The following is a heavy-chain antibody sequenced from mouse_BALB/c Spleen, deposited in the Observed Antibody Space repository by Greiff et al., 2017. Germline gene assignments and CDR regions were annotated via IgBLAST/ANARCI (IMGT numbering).Heavy chain of an antibody. D-gene: IGHD2-2*01. J-gene: IGHJ1*01. CDR2: IYPGDGDT. CDR3: ARGWGLRRGYFDV. V-gene: IGHV1-87*01. CDR1: GYTFTSYW. Sequence: VQLQESGAELARPGASVKLSCKASGYTFTSYWMQWVKQRPGQGLEWIGAIYPGDGDTRYTQKFKGKATLTADKSSSTAYMQLSSLASEDSAVYYCARGWGLRRGYFDVWGAGTTVTVSS.